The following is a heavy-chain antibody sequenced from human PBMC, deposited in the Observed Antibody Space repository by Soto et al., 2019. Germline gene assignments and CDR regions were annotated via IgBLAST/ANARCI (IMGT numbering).Heavy chain of an antibody. D-gene: IGHD2-15*01. V-gene: IGHV3-23*01. J-gene: IGHJ3*02. CDR2: ITSDGGT. CDR3: APHVSCSGGSCQYDAFDI. Sequence: EVQVLESGGGLVQPGGSLRLSCEASEFTFSSNVMTWIRQAPGKGPEWVSTITSDGGTYYADSVKGRFAMSRDTSKSTLYLQMNNLGAEDTAAYYCAPHVSCSGGSCQYDAFDIRGQGTMVTVSS. CDR1: EFTFSSNV.